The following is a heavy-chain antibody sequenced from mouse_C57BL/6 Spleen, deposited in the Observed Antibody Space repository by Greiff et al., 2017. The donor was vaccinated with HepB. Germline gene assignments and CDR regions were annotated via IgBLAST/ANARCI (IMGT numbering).Heavy chain of an antibody. CDR1: GFTFSNYW. J-gene: IGHJ1*03. V-gene: IGHV6-3*01. D-gene: IGHD1-1*01. CDR2: IRLKSDNYAT. Sequence: EVKVEESGGGLVQPGGSMKLSCVASGFTFSNYWMNWVRQSPEKGLEWVAQIRLKSDNYATHYAESVKGRFTISRDDSKSSVYLQMNNLRAEDTGIYYSTIPGSSYPNWYFDVWGTGTTVTVSS. CDR3: TIPGSSYPNWYFDV.